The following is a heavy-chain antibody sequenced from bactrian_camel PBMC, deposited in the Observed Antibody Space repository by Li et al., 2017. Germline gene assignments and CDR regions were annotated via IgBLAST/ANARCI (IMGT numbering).Heavy chain of an antibody. J-gene: IGHJ4*01. CDR3: AAKFTGACALTGDYNY. V-gene: IGHV3S25*01. Sequence: QLVESGGGSVQTGGSLRLSCAPSGLPVSDFSMAWFRQSPGKEREGVALQLVGGTTYIIDSVKGRFSLSNDNDRNTMYLQMNSLKPEDTAMYYCAAKFTGACALTGDYNYWGRGTQVTVS. CDR2: LQLVGGTT. D-gene: IGHD7*01. CDR1: GLPVSDFS.